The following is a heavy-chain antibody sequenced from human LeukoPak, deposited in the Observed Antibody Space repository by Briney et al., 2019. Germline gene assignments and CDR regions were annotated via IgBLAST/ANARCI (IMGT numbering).Heavy chain of an antibody. Sequence: SETLSLTCTVSGGSISSYYWSWIRQPPGKGLEWIGYIYYSGSTNYNPSLKSRVTISVDTSKNQFSLKLGSVTAADTAVYCCARDRRASSSGWFHDAFDIWGQGTMVTVSS. CDR2: IYYSGST. V-gene: IGHV4-59*01. CDR1: GGSISSYY. J-gene: IGHJ3*02. CDR3: ARDRRASSSGWFHDAFDI. D-gene: IGHD6-19*01.